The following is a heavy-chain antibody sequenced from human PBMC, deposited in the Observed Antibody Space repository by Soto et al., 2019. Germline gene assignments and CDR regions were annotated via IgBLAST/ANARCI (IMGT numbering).Heavy chain of an antibody. CDR2: IFSLTDTP. Sequence: QVQLVQSGAEVKKPGSSVKVSCKASGGTFRNYPINWVRQAPGQGLEWMGSIFSLTDTPDYAQNLQARLTISADKATSTAYMELRSLTSDDTAMYFCARGPLVVYNYCESWGQGTLVTVSS. J-gene: IGHJ4*02. D-gene: IGHD4-4*01. CDR1: GGTFRNYP. CDR3: ARGPLVVYNYCES. V-gene: IGHV1-69*08.